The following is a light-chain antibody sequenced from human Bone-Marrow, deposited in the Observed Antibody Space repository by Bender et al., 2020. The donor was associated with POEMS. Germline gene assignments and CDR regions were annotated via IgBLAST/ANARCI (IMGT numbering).Light chain of an antibody. CDR3: QVWDSSLFYV. J-gene: IGLJ1*01. CDR2: DVS. V-gene: IGLV2-14*01. CDR1: SSDVGYYNY. Sequence: QSALTQPASVSGSPGQSITISCTGTSSDVGYYNYVSWYQQHPGKAPKLMIYDVSNRPSGVSNRFSGFNSGNTATLTISRVEAGDEADYYCQVWDSSLFYVFGTGTKVTVL.